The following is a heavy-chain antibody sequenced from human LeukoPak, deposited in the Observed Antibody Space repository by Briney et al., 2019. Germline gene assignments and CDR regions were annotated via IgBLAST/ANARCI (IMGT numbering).Heavy chain of an antibody. Sequence: SETLSLTCTVSGGSISIYYWSWIRRPPGKGLEWIGYIYDSGSTNYNPSLKSRVTISVDTSKNQFSLKLCSVTAADTAVYYCASLTTAEAFDIWGQGTMVTVSS. V-gene: IGHV4-59*01. D-gene: IGHD3-22*01. CDR3: ASLTTAEAFDI. J-gene: IGHJ3*02. CDR1: GGSISIYY. CDR2: IYDSGST.